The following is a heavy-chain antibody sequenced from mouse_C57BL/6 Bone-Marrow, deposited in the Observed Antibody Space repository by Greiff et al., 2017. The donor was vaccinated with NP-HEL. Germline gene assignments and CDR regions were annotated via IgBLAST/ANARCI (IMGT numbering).Heavy chain of an antibody. J-gene: IGHJ3*01. CDR1: GYTFTSYW. D-gene: IGHD2-5*01. CDR2: IHPNSGST. V-gene: IGHV1-64*01. Sequence: QVQLQQSGAELVKPGASVKLSCKASGYTFTSYWMHWVKQRPGQGLEWIGMIHPNSGSTNYNEKFKSKATLTVDKSSSTAYMQLSSLTSEDSAVYYCARPYYSKGTFAYWGQGTLVTVSA. CDR3: ARPYYSKGTFAY.